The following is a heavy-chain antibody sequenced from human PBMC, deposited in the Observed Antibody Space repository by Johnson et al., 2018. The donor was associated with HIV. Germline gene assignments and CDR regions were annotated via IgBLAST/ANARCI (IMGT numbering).Heavy chain of an antibody. J-gene: IGHJ3*01. CDR2: IRSKTDGGTT. D-gene: IGHD4-11*01. CDR1: GFTFSNAW. CDR3: STDVTDTLTTYYHACDV. Sequence: VQLVESGGGLVKPGGSLRVSCAASGFTFSNAWMNWVRQAPGKGLEWVGRIRSKTDGGTTEYAAPVKGRFTISRDDSKNTLYLQMNSLKTEDTAVYYCSTDVTDTLTTYYHACDVWGQGTMVTVSS. V-gene: IGHV3-15*01.